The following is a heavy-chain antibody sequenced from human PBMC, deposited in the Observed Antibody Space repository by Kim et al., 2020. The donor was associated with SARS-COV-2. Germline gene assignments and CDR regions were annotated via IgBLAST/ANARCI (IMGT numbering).Heavy chain of an antibody. D-gene: IGHD3-10*01. CDR3: ARGLATSPMDWFGELFPNFDV. V-gene: IGHV1-18*01. CDR2: ISAYNGNT. J-gene: IGHJ3*01. Sequence: ASVKVSCKTSGYTFTNYGINWVRQAPGQGLEWMGWISAYNGNTNYAQKFQDRVTMTTDTSTSTTYMDLRSLISDDTAVYYCARGLATSPMDWFGELFPNFDVWGQGTMVTVSS. CDR1: GYTFTNYG.